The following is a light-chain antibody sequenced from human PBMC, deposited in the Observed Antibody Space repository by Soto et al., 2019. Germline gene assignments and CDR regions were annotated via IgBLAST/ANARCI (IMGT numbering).Light chain of an antibody. CDR1: QGISSY. CDR2: AAS. J-gene: IGKJ4*01. V-gene: IGKV1-8*01. CDR3: QQYYSYPLT. Sequence: AIRMTQSASSLSASTGDRVTITCRASQGISSYLAWYQQKPGKAPKLLIYAASTLQSGVPSRFSGSGSGTDFTLTISCLQSADFATYYCQQYYSYPLTFGGGTKVEIK.